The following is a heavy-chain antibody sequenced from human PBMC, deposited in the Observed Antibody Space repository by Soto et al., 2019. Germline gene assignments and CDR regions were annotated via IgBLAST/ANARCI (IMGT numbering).Heavy chain of an antibody. D-gene: IGHD6-19*01. V-gene: IGHV1-2*02. Sequence: QVQLVQSGAEVKKPGASVKVSCKASGYTFTGYYMHWVRQAPGQELEWMGWINPNSGGTNYAQKFQGRVTMTSDTSISTAYMELSRLRSDDTAVYYCARDPSIAVAGTSDYWGQGTLVTVSS. CDR3: ARDPSIAVAGTSDY. CDR1: GYTFTGYY. CDR2: INPNSGGT. J-gene: IGHJ4*02.